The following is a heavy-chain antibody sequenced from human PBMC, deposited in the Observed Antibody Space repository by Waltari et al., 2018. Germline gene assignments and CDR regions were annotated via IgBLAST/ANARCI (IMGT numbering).Heavy chain of an antibody. CDR3: VLYSSSFLGDC. CDR2: SHLDGSLT. J-gene: IGHJ4*02. Sequence: EMVLVESGGGLVQPGGSLRLSCAASGFTFSSYWMHWVRQAPGKGLVSVSHSHLDGSLTSYADSVKGRFTISRDNAKNTLCLQMNSLRAEDTAVYYCVLYSSSFLGDCWGQGTLVTVSS. CDR1: GFTFSSYW. D-gene: IGHD6-13*01. V-gene: IGHV3-74*01.